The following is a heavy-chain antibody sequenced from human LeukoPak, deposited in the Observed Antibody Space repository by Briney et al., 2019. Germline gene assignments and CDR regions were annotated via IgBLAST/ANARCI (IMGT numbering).Heavy chain of an antibody. J-gene: IGHJ4*02. D-gene: IGHD1-26*01. CDR2: ISGSGNRA. V-gene: IGHV3-23*01. Sequence: PGGSLRLSCAASRFTFSTYGMNWVRQTPGKGLEWVSAISGSGNRAYHADSVKGRFTISRDNSKNMLYLQMNSLRAEDTAVYYCAKELPPPIYSGSYYGSQGYWGQGTLVTVSS. CDR3: AKELPPPIYSGSYYGSQGY. CDR1: RFTFSTYG.